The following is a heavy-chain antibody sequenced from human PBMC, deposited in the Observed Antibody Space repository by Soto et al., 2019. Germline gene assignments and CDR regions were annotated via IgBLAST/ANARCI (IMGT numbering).Heavy chain of an antibody. D-gene: IGHD1-26*01. CDR1: GSTFTNCA. J-gene: IGHJ4*02. V-gene: IGHV3-30*01. CDR2: VGSDGMHK. Sequence: QVQLVESGGGVVQPGRSLRLSCAASGSTFTNCAMHWVRQAPGKGLEWVAVVGSDGMHKYYGDFVKGRFTSSRDTSENTVYLQMDRLTSEDTAVYYCARDVIVDAPDYFHYWGRGTLVTVSS. CDR3: ARDVIVDAPDYFHY.